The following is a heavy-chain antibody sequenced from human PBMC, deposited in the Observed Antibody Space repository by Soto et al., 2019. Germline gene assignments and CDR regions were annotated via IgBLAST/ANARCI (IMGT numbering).Heavy chain of an antibody. J-gene: IGHJ3*02. CDR3: ARYQIDRTPYRGAFDI. V-gene: IGHV1-2*04. Sequence: QVQLVQSGAEVKKPGASVKVSCKASGYTFTGYYMHWVRQAPGQGLEWMGWINPNSGGTNYAQKFQGWVTITSDTSISTAYMELSRLRSDDTAVYYCARYQIDRTPYRGAFDIWGQGTMVTVSS. D-gene: IGHD2-2*01. CDR1: GYTFTGYY. CDR2: INPNSGGT.